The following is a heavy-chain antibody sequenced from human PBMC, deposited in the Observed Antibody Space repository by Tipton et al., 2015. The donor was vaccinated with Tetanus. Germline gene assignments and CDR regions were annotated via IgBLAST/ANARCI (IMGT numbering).Heavy chain of an antibody. J-gene: IGHJ6*02. Sequence: QLVQSGAEVKKPGESLTISCKGSGYSFTAYWISWVRQMHEKGLEWMGGIDPSDSSTNYSQSFQDPVTISDDKSNSTAYLQWISLKASYAAIYYCASRNSPKLFCYCGVDVWGQGTTVSFPS. D-gene: IGHD4-11*01. CDR2: IDPSDSST. V-gene: IGHV5-10-1*01. CDR3: ASRNSPKLFCYCGVDV. CDR1: GYSFTAYW.